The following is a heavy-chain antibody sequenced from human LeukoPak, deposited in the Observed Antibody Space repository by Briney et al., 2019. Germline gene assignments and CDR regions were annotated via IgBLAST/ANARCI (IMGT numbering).Heavy chain of an antibody. CDR3: ARHGGDSGSYPLFDY. V-gene: IGHV4-59*08. CDR1: GGSISSYY. CDR2: IYYSGST. Sequence: SETLSLTCTVSGGSISSYYRSWIRQPPGKGLEWIGYIYYSGSTNYNPSLKSRVTISVDTSKNQFSLKLSSVTAADTAVYYCARHGGDSGSYPLFDYWGQGTLVTVSS. D-gene: IGHD1-26*01. J-gene: IGHJ4*02.